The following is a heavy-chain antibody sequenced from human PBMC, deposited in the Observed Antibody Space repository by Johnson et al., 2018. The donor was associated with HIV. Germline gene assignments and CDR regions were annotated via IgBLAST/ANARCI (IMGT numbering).Heavy chain of an antibody. J-gene: IGHJ3*02. CDR2: ISWNSGSI. V-gene: IGHV3-9*01. D-gene: IGHD3-22*01. Sequence: EVQLLESGGGLVQPGRSLRLSCAASGFTFDDYAMHWVRQAPGKGLEWVSGISWNSGSIAYADSVKGRFTISRDNAKNSLYVQMNSLRAEDTALYYCARVSTMIVVARNDAFDIWGQGTMVTVSS. CDR3: ARVSTMIVVARNDAFDI. CDR1: GFTFDDYA.